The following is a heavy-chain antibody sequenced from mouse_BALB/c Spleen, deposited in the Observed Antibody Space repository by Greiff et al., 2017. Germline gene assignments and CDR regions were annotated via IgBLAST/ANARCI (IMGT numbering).Heavy chain of an antibody. V-gene: IGHV10-1*02. D-gene: IGHD1-2*01. Sequence: EVKVVESGGGLVQPKGSLKLSCAASGFTFNTYAMNWVRQAPGKGLEWVARIRSKSNNYATYYADSVKDRFTISRDDSQSMLYLQMNNLKTEDTAMYYCVSTTATTDYYAMDYWGQGTSVTVSS. CDR2: IRSKSNNYAT. CDR1: GFTFNTYA. J-gene: IGHJ4*01. CDR3: VSTTATTDYYAMDY.